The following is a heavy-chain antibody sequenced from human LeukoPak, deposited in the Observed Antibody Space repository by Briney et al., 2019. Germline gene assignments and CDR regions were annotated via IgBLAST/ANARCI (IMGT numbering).Heavy chain of an antibody. V-gene: IGHV3-64*01. CDR2: ISSNGGNT. Sequence: GGSLRLSCAASGFTFSRYWMHWVRQAPGKGLEYVSLISSNGGNTYYANSVEGRFTVSRDNSKNTLYLQMGSLRGEDMAVYYCARGGGEVIIYNGMDVWGQGTTVTVSS. CDR3: ARGGGEVIIYNGMDV. D-gene: IGHD2/OR15-2a*01. CDR1: GFTFSRYW. J-gene: IGHJ6*02.